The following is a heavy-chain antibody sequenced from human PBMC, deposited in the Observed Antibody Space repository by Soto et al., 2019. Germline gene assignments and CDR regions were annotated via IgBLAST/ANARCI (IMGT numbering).Heavy chain of an antibody. CDR3: ASQTARGDFDY. CDR1: GGPMSGHS. Sequence: QVQLQESGPGLVKPSETLSLTCSVSGGPMSGHSWSWIRQPPGKGLDCVGNISSSATYAYSPTRRHRVMISIDTSTKEFSLRLSSVTAEDTAVYFCASQTARGDFDYWGQGALVTVSS. D-gene: IGHD1-26*01. V-gene: IGHV4-59*11. CDR2: ISSSATY. J-gene: IGHJ4*02.